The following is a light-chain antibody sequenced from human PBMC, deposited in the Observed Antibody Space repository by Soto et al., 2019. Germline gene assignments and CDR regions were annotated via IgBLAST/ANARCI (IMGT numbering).Light chain of an antibody. J-gene: IGKJ1*01. CDR2: EVS. V-gene: IGKV2D-29*01. CDR3: MQTAAFPWT. Sequence: DIVMSQTPLSLSVTPGQPASISCKSTQSLLQTNGKTYLYWHLQKPGQPPQLLIYEVSNRLSGVPDRFSGSGSGTDFTLKISRVEAADVGVYYCMQTAAFPWTFGQGTRVEIK. CDR1: QSLLQTNGKTY.